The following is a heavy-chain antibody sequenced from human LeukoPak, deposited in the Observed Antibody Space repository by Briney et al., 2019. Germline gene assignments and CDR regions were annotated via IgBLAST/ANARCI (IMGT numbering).Heavy chain of an antibody. Sequence: ASVKVSCKVSGYTLTELSMHWVRQAPGKGLEWMGGFDPEDGETIYAQKFQGRVTMTEDTSTDTAYMELSSLRSEDTAVYHCATVTCSGGSCYSSQYYYYGMDVWGQGTTVTVSS. CDR1: GYTLTELS. CDR3: ATVTCSGGSCYSSQYYYYGMDV. V-gene: IGHV1-24*01. J-gene: IGHJ6*02. D-gene: IGHD2-15*01. CDR2: FDPEDGET.